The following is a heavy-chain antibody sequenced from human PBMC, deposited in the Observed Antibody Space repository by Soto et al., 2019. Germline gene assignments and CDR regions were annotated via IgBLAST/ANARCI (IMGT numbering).Heavy chain of an antibody. J-gene: IGHJ4*02. CDR1: GYTFTSYG. D-gene: IGHD5-12*01. Sequence: ASVKVSCKASGYTFTSYGISWVRQAPGQGLEWMGWISAYNGNTNYAQKLQGRVTMTTDTSTSTAYMELRSLRSDDTAVYYCASSGYSGYDGRYFDYWGQGTLVTVPS. CDR2: ISAYNGNT. V-gene: IGHV1-18*01. CDR3: ASSGYSGYDGRYFDY.